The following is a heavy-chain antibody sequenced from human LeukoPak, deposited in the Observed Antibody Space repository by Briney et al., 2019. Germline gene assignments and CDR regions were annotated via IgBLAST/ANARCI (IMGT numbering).Heavy chain of an antibody. CDR2: ISGSGGNT. D-gene: IGHD1-1*01. CDR3: AKDLYNWNDLTSAVSFDY. Sequence: GGSLRLSCEASGFSFSIYGMSWVRQAPGKGLEWVSGISGSGGNTYYAEALTGRFTVSRDNSKNTLYLQMNGLRAEDTAVYYCAKDLYNWNDLTSAVSFDYWGQGTLVTVSS. CDR1: GFSFSIYG. J-gene: IGHJ4*02. V-gene: IGHV3-23*01.